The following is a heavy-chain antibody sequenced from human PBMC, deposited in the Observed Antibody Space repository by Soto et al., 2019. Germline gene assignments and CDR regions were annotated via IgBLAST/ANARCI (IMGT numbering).Heavy chain of an antibody. J-gene: IGHJ4*02. CDR3: ARDKITGLFDY. CDR1: GGSFSGYY. Sequence: QVQLQQWCGGLLKPSETLSLTCAVYGGSFSGYYWTWIRQPPGTGLEWIGEINHSGSTNYNPSLKSRVTISVDTSKNQFSLKLTSVTAADTAVYYCARDKITGLFDYWGQGTLVTVSS. D-gene: IGHD2-8*02. V-gene: IGHV4-34*01. CDR2: INHSGST.